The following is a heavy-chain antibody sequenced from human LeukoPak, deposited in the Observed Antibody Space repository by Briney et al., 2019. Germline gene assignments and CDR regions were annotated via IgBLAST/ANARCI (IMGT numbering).Heavy chain of an antibody. V-gene: IGHV4-59*08. CDR1: GGSISGSY. D-gene: IGHD3-3*01. CDR3: ARRAWSGYPKPHYYFDY. CDR2: MYNSGST. Sequence: PSETLSLTCTVSGGSISGSYWSWIRQPPGKGLEWIAYMYNSGSTNYNPSLKSRVTISIDTSKNQFSLKLSSVTAADTAVYYCARRAWSGYPKPHYYFDYWGQGTLVTVSS. J-gene: IGHJ4*02.